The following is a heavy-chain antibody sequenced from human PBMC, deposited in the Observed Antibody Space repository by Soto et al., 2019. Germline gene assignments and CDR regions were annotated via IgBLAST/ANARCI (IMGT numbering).Heavy chain of an antibody. V-gene: IGHV4-59*12. CDR3: ARELLVYATGYNWFDP. Sequence: SETLSLACTVSGGSISSYYWSWIRQPPGKGLEWIGYIYYSGSTNYNPSLKSRVTISVDTSKNQFSLKLSSVTAADTAVYYCARELLVYATGYNWFDPWGQGTLVTVSS. CDR2: IYYSGST. CDR1: GGSISSYY. J-gene: IGHJ5*02. D-gene: IGHD2-8*01.